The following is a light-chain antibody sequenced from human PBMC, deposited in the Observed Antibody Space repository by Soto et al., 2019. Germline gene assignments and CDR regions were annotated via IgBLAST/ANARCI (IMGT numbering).Light chain of an antibody. Sequence: VLTQSPAILSLSPGERATLSCRASQSVNNYLAWYQQKPGQAPRLLIYDSSNRATGIPARFSASGSGTDFTLTISSLAPEEFAVYYCQQRRVWPLTFGGGTKVEIK. J-gene: IGKJ4*01. V-gene: IGKV3-11*01. CDR3: QQRRVWPLT. CDR1: QSVNNY. CDR2: DSS.